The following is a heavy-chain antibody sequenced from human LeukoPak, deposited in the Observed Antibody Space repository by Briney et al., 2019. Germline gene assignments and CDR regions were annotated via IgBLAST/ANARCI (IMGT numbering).Heavy chain of an antibody. V-gene: IGHV4-39*07. D-gene: IGHD6-19*01. CDR2: IYYTGGT. J-gene: IGHJ6*03. CDR3: ARSVALHYYYMDV. CDR1: GGSIITSSYY. Sequence: PSETLSLNCTVSGGSIITSSYYWGWIRQPPGKGLQWIGNIYYTGGTHYNPSLKSRVTISVDTSKNQFSLKLSSVTAADTAVYYCARSVALHYYYMDVWGKGTTVTVSS.